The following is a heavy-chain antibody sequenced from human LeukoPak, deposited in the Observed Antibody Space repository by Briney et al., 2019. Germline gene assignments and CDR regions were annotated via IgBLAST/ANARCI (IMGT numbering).Heavy chain of an antibody. CDR1: GYTFTGYY. J-gene: IGHJ4*02. Sequence: ASVKVSCKASGYTFTGYYMHWVRPAPGQGLEWMGWINPNSGGTNYAQKFQGRVTMTRDTSISTAYMELSRLRSDDTAVYYCARGPYGSGSYPADYWGQGTLVTVSS. CDR2: INPNSGGT. V-gene: IGHV1-2*02. D-gene: IGHD3-10*01. CDR3: ARGPYGSGSYPADY.